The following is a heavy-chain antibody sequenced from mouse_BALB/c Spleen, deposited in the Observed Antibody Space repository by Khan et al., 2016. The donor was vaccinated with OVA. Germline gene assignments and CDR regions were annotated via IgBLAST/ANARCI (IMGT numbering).Heavy chain of an antibody. V-gene: IGHV1-76*01. Sequence: QVQLKESGAELVRPGASVKLSCKTSGYIFTNYWIHWVRQRSGQGLEWIARIYPGTDNTYYNEKLKDKATLTADKSTSTAYMQLSSLKSEDLAVYFCAREEGLYYVEYWGQGTTLTVSS. CDR3: AREEGLYYVEY. CDR2: IYPGTDNT. CDR1: GYIFTNYW. J-gene: IGHJ2*01.